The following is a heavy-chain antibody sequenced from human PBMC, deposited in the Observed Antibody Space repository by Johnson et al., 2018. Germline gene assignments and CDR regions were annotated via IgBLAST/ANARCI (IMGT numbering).Heavy chain of an antibody. D-gene: IGHD2-21*01. Sequence: VQLVESGGGVVQPGRSLRLSCAASGFTFSSYWMSWVRQAPGKGLEWVANIKQDGSEKYYVDSVKGRFTISRDNAKNALYLQMNSLRAEDTAVYYCAGPGVVAYPFGMDVWGQWTTVTVSS. J-gene: IGHJ6*02. V-gene: IGHV3-7*01. CDR2: IKQDGSEK. CDR1: GFTFSSYW. CDR3: AGPGVVAYPFGMDV.